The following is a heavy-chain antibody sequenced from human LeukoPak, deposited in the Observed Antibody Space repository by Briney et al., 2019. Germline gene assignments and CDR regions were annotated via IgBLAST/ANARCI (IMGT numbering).Heavy chain of an antibody. CDR1: GYTFTSYG. J-gene: IGHJ5*02. D-gene: IGHD2-15*01. Sequence: ASVKVSCKASGYTFTSYGISWVRQAPGQGLEWMGWISAYNGNTNYAQKLQGRVTMTTDTSTSTAYMELRSLRSDDTAVYYCARVSRSGGSCYPFRWFDPWGQGTLVTVSS. V-gene: IGHV1-18*01. CDR3: ARVSRSGGSCYPFRWFDP. CDR2: ISAYNGNT.